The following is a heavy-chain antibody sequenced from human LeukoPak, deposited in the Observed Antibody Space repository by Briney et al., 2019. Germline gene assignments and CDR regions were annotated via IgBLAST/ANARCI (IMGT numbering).Heavy chain of an antibody. J-gene: IGHJ4*02. D-gene: IGHD5-12*01. V-gene: IGHV1-18*01. Sequence: ASVKVSCKASGYTFTRYGIIWVRQAAGQGLEWMGWISANNGNTNYAQKLQGRVTITTDTSTSTAYMELRSLRSDDTAVYYCARGDSGYDFAPFDYWGQGTLVTVSS. CDR1: GYTFTRYG. CDR2: ISANNGNT. CDR3: ARGDSGYDFAPFDY.